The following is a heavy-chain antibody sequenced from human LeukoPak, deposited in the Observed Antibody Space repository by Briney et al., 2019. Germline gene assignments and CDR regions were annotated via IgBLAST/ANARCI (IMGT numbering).Heavy chain of an antibody. D-gene: IGHD1-14*01. V-gene: IGHV1-24*01. J-gene: IGHJ4*02. CDR3: ATFKVSGYYFDY. CDR1: GYTLTELS. CDR2: FDPEDGET. Sequence: GSVKVSCKVSGYTLTELSMHWVRQAPGKGLEWMGGFDPEDGETIYAQKFQGRVTMTEDTSTDTAYMELSSLRSEDTAVYYCATFKVSGYYFDYWGQGTLVTVSS.